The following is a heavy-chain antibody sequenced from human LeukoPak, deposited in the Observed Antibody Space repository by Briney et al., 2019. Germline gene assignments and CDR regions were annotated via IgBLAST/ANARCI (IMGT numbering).Heavy chain of an antibody. D-gene: IGHD4-17*01. CDR2: IYSGGST. CDR1: GFTVSSNY. V-gene: IGHV3-66*02. Sequence: GGSLRLPCAASGFTVSSNYMSWVRQAPGRGLGWVSVIYSGGSTYYADSVKGRFTISRDNSKNTLYLQMNSLRAEDTAVYYCAGEGGAYGDYPIGYWGQGTLVTVSS. CDR3: AGEGGAYGDYPIGY. J-gene: IGHJ4*02.